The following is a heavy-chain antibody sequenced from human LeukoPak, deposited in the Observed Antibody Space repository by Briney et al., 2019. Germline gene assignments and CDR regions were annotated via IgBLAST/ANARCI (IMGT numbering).Heavy chain of an antibody. CDR3: AREVPAASDAFDI. D-gene: IGHD2-2*01. Sequence: ASVKVSCKASGYTFTSYDINWVRQATGQGPEWMGWMNPNSGNTGYAQKFQGRVTMTRNTSISTAYVELSSLRSEDTAVYYCAREVPAASDAFDIWGQGTMVTVSS. CDR2: MNPNSGNT. J-gene: IGHJ3*02. V-gene: IGHV1-8*01. CDR1: GYTFTSYD.